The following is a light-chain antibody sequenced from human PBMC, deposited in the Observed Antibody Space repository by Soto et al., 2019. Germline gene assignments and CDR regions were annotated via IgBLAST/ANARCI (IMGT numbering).Light chain of an antibody. CDR3: QQYGSSPPWT. J-gene: IGKJ1*01. V-gene: IGKV3-20*01. CDR2: GAS. CDR1: QSVSSKC. Sequence: EIVLTQSPGSLSLSPGERATLSCRASQSVSSKCLGWYQQKPGQAPRLLIYGASSRANGIPDRFSGSGSGTDFTLTISRLEPEDFAVYYCQQYGSSPPWTFAQGTKVEVK.